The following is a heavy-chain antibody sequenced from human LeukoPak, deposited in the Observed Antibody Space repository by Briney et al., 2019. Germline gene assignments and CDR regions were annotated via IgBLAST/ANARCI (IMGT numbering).Heavy chain of an antibody. D-gene: IGHD3-3*02. CDR3: ARHFPNWFDP. CDR2: IYYSGST. Sequence: KPSETLSLTCTVSGGSINNYYWSWIRQPPGKGMGWIGYIYYSGSTNYNPSLKSRVTISVDTSNNQFSLKLSSVTAADTAVYYCARHFPNWFDPWGQGTLVTVSS. J-gene: IGHJ5*02. V-gene: IGHV4-59*01. CDR1: GGSINNYY.